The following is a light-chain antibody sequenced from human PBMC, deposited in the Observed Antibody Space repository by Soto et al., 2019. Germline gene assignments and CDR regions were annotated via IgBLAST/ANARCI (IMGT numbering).Light chain of an antibody. CDR1: QSLQYSDGNTY. J-gene: IGKJ2*01. Sequence: IVLTQTPLSSPVTLGQPASISCRSSQSLQYSDGNTYLSWLHQRPGQPPRLLIYMISNRFSGVPDRFSGSGAGTHFTLSISRVEPEDVGFYYCMQAAQFPLLTFGQGTKLEI. CDR3: MQAAQFPLLT. CDR2: MIS. V-gene: IGKV2-24*01.